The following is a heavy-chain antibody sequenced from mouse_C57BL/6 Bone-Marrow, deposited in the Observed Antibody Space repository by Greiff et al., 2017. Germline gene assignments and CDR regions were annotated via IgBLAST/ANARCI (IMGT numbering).Heavy chain of an antibody. CDR2: ISYSGST. J-gene: IGHJ1*03. CDR3: ARYHYYGSSFDWYFDV. CDR1: GYSITSDY. Sequence: EVQLQESGPGLAKPSQTLSLTCSVTGYSITSDYWNWIRKFPGNKLEYMGYISYSGSTYYNPSLKSRISITRDTSNNQYYRPLNSGTTEEKATYYCARYHYYGSSFDWYFDVWGTGTTVTVSS. V-gene: IGHV3-8*01. D-gene: IGHD1-1*01.